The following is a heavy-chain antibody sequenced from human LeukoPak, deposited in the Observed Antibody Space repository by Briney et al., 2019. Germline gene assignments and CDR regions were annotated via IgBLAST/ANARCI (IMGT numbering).Heavy chain of an antibody. CDR1: GLTFSTYS. CDR3: VPRYCSSTSCEDY. D-gene: IGHD2-2*01. J-gene: IGHJ4*02. CDR2: ISSSSKYI. Sequence: PGGSVRLSCAASGLTFSTYSMNWVRQAPGQGLQWVSSISSSSKYIYYADSVKGRFTISRDNAKNSLYLQMHSLRPEDSAVYYCVPRYCSSTSCEDYWGQGTLVTVSS. V-gene: IGHV3-21*06.